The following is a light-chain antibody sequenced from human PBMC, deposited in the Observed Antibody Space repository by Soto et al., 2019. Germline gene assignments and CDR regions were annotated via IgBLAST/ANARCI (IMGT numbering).Light chain of an antibody. CDR2: GAS. J-gene: IGKJ1*01. CDR1: QSVSSSY. V-gene: IGKV3-20*01. CDR3: QQYGSART. Sequence: EIVLTQSPGTLSLSPGERATLSCRASQSVSSSYLAWYQQKPGQAPRLLIYGASSRATGIPDRFSGSGYGTDFTLTISRLEPEDLAVYYCQQYGSARTFGQGTKGEIK.